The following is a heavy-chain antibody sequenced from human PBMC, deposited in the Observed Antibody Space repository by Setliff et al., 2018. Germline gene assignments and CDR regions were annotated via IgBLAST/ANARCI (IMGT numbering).Heavy chain of an antibody. J-gene: IGHJ4*02. CDR2: IYPGDSDT. D-gene: IGHD6-13*01. Sequence: GESLKISCKASGYTFSRYWIGWVRQMPGKGLEWMGIIYPGDSDTRYSPSFQGQVTISADKSISTAYLQWSSLKASDTAIYYCARPAYSSRWYEIKGFDYWGQGTLVNVSS. CDR3: ARPAYSSRWYEIKGFDY. CDR1: GYTFSRYW. V-gene: IGHV5-51*01.